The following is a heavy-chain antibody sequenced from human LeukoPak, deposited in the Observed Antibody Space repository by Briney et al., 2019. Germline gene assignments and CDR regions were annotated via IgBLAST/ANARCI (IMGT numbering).Heavy chain of an antibody. Sequence: PGRSLRLSCAASGFTFNDYAMHWVRHAPGKGLEWVSGISWNSGRIVYADSVKGRFTISRDNAKNSLYLQMNSLRAEDTALYYCAKDTGNWGQGTLVTVSS. CDR2: ISWNSGRI. J-gene: IGHJ4*02. V-gene: IGHV3-9*01. CDR3: AKDTGN. CDR1: GFTFNDYA.